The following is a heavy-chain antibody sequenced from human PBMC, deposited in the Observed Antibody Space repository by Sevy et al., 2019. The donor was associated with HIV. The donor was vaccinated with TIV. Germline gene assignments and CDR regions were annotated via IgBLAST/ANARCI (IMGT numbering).Heavy chain of an antibody. CDR1: GFTFSSYS. V-gene: IGHV3-48*01. D-gene: IGHD2-21*01. CDR3: ARGLNKIDY. Sequence: GGSLRLSCAASGFTFSSYSMNWVRQAPGKGLEWVSYISSSSSTRYYADSVKGRFTISRDNAKNSLYLQMNSLRAEDTAVYCCARGLNKIDYWGQGTLVTVSS. J-gene: IGHJ4*02. CDR2: ISSSSSTR.